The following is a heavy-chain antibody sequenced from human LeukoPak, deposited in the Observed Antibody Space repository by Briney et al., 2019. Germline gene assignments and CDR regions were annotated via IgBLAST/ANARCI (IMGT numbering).Heavy chain of an antibody. J-gene: IGHJ4*02. CDR2: IDGSGVTT. Sequence: GRSLRLSYAASGFTFSSNTMSWVSQAPGRGLAWVSAIDGSGVTTFYADSVKGRFTISRDNSKNTLFLQMNSLRAEDTAIYYCTKRTPEYSSSWCLDYWGQGTLVTVSS. CDR1: GFTFSSNT. CDR3: TKRTPEYSSSWCLDY. V-gene: IGHV3-23*01. D-gene: IGHD6-13*01.